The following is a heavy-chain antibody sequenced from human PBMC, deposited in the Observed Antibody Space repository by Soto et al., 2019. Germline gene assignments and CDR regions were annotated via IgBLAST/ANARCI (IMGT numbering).Heavy chain of an antibody. D-gene: IGHD5-12*01. J-gene: IGHJ6*03. CDR2: INPNGGVT. CDR1: GDSFNDYY. V-gene: IGHV1-2*04. Sequence: QVQLVQSGAEVRKPGASVTVSCRSSGDSFNDYYIHWVRQAPGQGFEWMGWINPNGGVTKYAQKFQGWVSMTRDTSIRTVDIQLSRLRSEDTDVDDGARESGGATATLDYYYFYMEVWGTGTTVTVSS. CDR3: ARESGGATATLDYYYFYMEV.